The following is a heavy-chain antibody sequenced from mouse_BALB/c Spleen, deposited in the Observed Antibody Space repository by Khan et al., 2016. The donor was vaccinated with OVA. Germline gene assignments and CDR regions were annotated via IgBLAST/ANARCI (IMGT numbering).Heavy chain of an antibody. CDR1: GYSITSDYA. V-gene: IGHV3-2*02. CDR2: ISSSGST. CDR3: ARDGYRDNYAMDY. D-gene: IGHD2-3*01. Sequence: EVQLVESGPGLVKPSQSLSLTCTVTGYSITSDYAWNWIRQFPGNKLEWMGYISSSGSTNYNPALKSRISITRDTSKYQFFLQLNSVTTEDTATYYCARDGYRDNYAMDYWGQGTSVTVSS. J-gene: IGHJ4*01.